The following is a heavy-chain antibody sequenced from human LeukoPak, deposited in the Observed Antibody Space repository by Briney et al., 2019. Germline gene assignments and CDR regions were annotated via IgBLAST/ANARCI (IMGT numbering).Heavy chain of an antibody. V-gene: IGHV3-43D*03. D-gene: IGHD5-18*01. CDR2: ISWDGGGT. CDR3: AKVLGERYSYGSEDAFDI. J-gene: IGHJ3*02. CDR1: GFTFDDYA. Sequence: GGSLRLSCAASGFTFDDYAMHWVRQAPGKGLEWVSLISWDGGGTYYADSVKGRFTISRDNSKNSLYLQMNSLRAEDTALYYCAKVLGERYSYGSEDAFDIWGQGTMVTVSS.